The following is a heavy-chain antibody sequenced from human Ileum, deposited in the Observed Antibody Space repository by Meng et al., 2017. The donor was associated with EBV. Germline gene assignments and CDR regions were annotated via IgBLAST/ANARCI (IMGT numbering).Heavy chain of an antibody. Sequence: QLQLQESGPGLVRPSGTLSLTCAVSGGSISGSNWWSWVRQPPGKGLEWIGEIYHGGTTNYNPSLKSRVTMSVDKSKNQFSLKLSSVTAADTAVYYCSTYLYGGDEHYFDYWGQGTMVTVSA. CDR3: STYLYGGDEHYFDY. D-gene: IGHD4-23*01. CDR2: IYHGGTT. CDR1: GGSISGSNW. V-gene: IGHV4-4*02. J-gene: IGHJ4*02.